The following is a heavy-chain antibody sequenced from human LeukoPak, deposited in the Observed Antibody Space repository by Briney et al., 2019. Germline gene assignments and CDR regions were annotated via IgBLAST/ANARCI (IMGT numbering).Heavy chain of an antibody. CDR3: ASYSIPGAYV. CDR2: TTTTSTNK. J-gene: IGHJ6*02. V-gene: IGHV3-21*06. D-gene: IGHD4-11*01. CDR1: GFTFSTYG. Sequence: PGGSLRLSCAASGFTFSTYGMSWVRQAPGKGLEWVSPTTTTSTNKYYADSVKGRFTISRDNARNSLYLQMNRLRVEDAAVYYCASYSIPGAYVWGQGTTVTVSS.